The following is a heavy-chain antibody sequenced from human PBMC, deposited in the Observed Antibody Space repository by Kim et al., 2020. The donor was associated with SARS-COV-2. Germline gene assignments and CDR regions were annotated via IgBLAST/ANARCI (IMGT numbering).Heavy chain of an antibody. J-gene: IGHJ4*02. V-gene: IGHV3-23*01. D-gene: IGHD1-1*01. CDR3: AKGYAPGTGAYLDY. Sequence: APPVKGRFTNFRDNPKNTLDLQLNGLRAEDTAVYYCAKGYAPGTGAYLDYWGQGTLVTVSS.